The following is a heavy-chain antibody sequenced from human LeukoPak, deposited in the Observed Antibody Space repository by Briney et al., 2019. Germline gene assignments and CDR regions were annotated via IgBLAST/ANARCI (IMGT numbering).Heavy chain of an antibody. CDR1: GFTFNDAW. CDR3: TTDAGYSSKWYNY. J-gene: IGHJ4*02. D-gene: IGHD2-2*01. CDR2: IKSKTDGGTT. V-gene: IGHV3-15*01. Sequence: GGSLRLSCAASGFTFNDAWMSWVRQAPGKGLEWVGRIKSKTDGGTTDYAAPVKDRFTISRDDSKNTLYLQMNSLKIEDTGVYYCTTDAGYSSKWYNYWGQGTLVTVSS.